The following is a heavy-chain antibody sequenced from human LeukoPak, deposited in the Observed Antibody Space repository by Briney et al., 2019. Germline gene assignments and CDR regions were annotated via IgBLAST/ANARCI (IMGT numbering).Heavy chain of an antibody. V-gene: IGHV1-2*02. D-gene: IGHD2-15*01. J-gene: IGHJ4*02. CDR2: INPNSGGT. CDR1: GYXFTGYY. CDR3: ARDCSGGSCYGGADY. Sequence: ASVKVSCKASGYXFTGYYLHWVRQAPGQGLEWMGWINPNSGGTNYAQKFQGRVTMTRDTSISTAYMELSRLRSDDTAVYYCARDCSGGSCYGGADYWGQGTLVTVSS.